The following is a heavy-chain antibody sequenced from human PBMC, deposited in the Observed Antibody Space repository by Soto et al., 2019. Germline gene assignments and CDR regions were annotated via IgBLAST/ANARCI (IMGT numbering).Heavy chain of an antibody. J-gene: IGHJ6*02. Sequence: XATLSLTCAVYGGSVSGYYWSGIRQPPGKGLEWIGEINHSGSTNYNPSLKSRVTISVDTSKNQFSLKLSSVTAADTAVYYCARGGRVYYGSGSYYKGYYYYGMDVWGQGTTVTVSS. D-gene: IGHD3-10*01. CDR1: GGSVSGYY. CDR3: ARGGRVYYGSGSYYKGYYYYGMDV. CDR2: INHSGST. V-gene: IGHV4-34*01.